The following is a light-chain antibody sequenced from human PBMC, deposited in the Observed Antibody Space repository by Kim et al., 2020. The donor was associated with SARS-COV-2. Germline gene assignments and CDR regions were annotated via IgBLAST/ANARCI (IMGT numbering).Light chain of an antibody. V-gene: IGLV1-44*01. J-gene: IGLJ2*01. CDR3: AAWDDSPNGVI. Sequence: GQRVTISCSGSRSNIGSNAVNWYQQLPGTAPKLLIYSDDHRPSGVPDRFSGSKSGTSASLAISGLQSEDEADYYCAAWDDSPNGVIFGGGTQLTVL. CDR1: RSNIGSNA. CDR2: SDD.